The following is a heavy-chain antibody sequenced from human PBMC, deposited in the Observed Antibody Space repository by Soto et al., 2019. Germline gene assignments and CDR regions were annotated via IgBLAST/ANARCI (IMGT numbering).Heavy chain of an antibody. D-gene: IGHD1-26*01. CDR2: ISGSGGST. CDR3: AKGSYRPHDY. Sequence: GGSLRLSCAASGSTFSSYAMNWVRQAPGKGLEWVSGISGSGGSTWYADSVKGRFTISRDNSKNTLYLQMNSLRAEDTAVYYCAKGSYRPHDYWGQGTLVTVSS. J-gene: IGHJ4*02. CDR1: GSTFSSYA. V-gene: IGHV3-23*01.